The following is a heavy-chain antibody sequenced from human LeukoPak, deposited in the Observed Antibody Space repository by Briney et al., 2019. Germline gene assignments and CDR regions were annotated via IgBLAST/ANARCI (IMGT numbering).Heavy chain of an antibody. V-gene: IGHV1-69*05. J-gene: IGHJ6*03. Sequence: ASVKLSCKSSGRTFTSYAISWVRQAPGQGLELMGRIIPIFCTSNYAQKVQERVTTTTDESTSTAYMELRSLRAEDTAVYYCARDTRADCSGGSCYPLYYYYYMDVWGKGTTVTVSS. CDR1: GRTFTSYA. CDR2: IIPIFCTS. CDR3: ARDTRADCSGGSCYPLYYYYYMDV. D-gene: IGHD2-15*01.